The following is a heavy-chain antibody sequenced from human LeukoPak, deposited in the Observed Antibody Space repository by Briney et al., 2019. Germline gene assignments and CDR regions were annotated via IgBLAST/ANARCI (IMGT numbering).Heavy chain of an antibody. Sequence: GGSLRLSCAASGFTFSSYSMNWVRQAPGKGLEWVSSISSSSSYIYYADSVKGRFTISRDNAKNSVYLQMNSLRAEDTAVYCCARDVGPSPGHVATMVRGFDFWGQGTLVTVSS. J-gene: IGHJ4*02. CDR2: ISSSSSYI. CDR1: GFTFSSYS. V-gene: IGHV3-21*01. CDR3: ARDVGPSPGHVATMVRGFDF. D-gene: IGHD3-10*01.